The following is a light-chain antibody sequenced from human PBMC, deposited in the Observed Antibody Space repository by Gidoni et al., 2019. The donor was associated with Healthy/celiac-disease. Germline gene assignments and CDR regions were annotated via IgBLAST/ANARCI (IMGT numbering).Light chain of an antibody. CDR2: GAS. Sequence: EIVLTQSPGTLSLSPGERATLSCRASQSVSSSYLAWYQQKPGQAPRLLIYGASSRATGIPDRFSGRGSGTDFTLTISRLEPEDFAVYYCQQYGSSPAFXXXTKVEIK. CDR3: QQYGSSPA. J-gene: IGKJ1*01. CDR1: QSVSSSY. V-gene: IGKV3-20*01.